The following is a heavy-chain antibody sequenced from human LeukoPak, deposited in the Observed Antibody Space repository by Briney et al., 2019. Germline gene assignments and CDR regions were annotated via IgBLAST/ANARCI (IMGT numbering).Heavy chain of an antibody. D-gene: IGHD2-8*01. Sequence: PGGSLRLSCAASGFTFSSYAMSWVRQAPGKGLEWVSAISGSGGSTYYADSVKGRFTISRDNSKNTLYLQTNSLRAEDTAVYYCAKDGIYCTNGVCLYYFDYWGQGTLVTVSS. J-gene: IGHJ4*02. CDR2: ISGSGGST. CDR1: GFTFSSYA. V-gene: IGHV3-23*01. CDR3: AKDGIYCTNGVCLYYFDY.